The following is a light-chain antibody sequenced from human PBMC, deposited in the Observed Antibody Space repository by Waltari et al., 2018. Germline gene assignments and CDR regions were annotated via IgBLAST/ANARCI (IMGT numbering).Light chain of an antibody. CDR1: QGISNY. CDR3: QQTYTTSWT. V-gene: IGKV1-39*01. J-gene: IGKJ1*01. CDR2: AAS. Sequence: DIQMAQSPSSLSASVGDRVTITCRASQGISNYLNWYQQKPGKAPKLLIYAASSLQGGVPSRFSGSGSGTDFTLTITNLQPEDLANYYSQQTYTTSWTFGQGTKVEI.